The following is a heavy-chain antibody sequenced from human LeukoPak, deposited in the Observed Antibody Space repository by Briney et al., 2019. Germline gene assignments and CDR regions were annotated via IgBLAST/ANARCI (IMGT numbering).Heavy chain of an antibody. Sequence: GASVKVSCKASGYTFTSYDISWVRQAPGQGLEWMGGIIPIFGTANYAQKFQGRVTITTDESTSTAYMELSSLRSEDTAVYYCARERSSSWSDYFDYWGQGTLVTVSS. V-gene: IGHV1-69*05. J-gene: IGHJ4*02. D-gene: IGHD6-13*01. CDR1: GYTFTSYD. CDR3: ARERSSSWSDYFDY. CDR2: IIPIFGTA.